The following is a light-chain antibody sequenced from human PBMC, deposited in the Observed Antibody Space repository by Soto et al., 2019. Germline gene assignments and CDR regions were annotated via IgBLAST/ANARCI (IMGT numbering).Light chain of an antibody. CDR3: SSYTSSSSGV. CDR2: DVS. J-gene: IGLJ3*02. V-gene: IGLV2-14*01. CDR1: SSDVGGYNY. Sequence: QSALTQPASVSGSPGQSITISCTGTSSDVGGYNYLSWYQQYPGKVPKLMIYDVSNRPSGVSNRFSGSKSGNTASLTISGLQAEDEADYYCSSYTSSSSGVFGGGTQLTVL.